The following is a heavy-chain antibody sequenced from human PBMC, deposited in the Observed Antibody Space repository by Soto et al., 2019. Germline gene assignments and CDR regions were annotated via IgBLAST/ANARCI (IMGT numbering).Heavy chain of an antibody. CDR1: GFSLSTSGVG. J-gene: IGHJ5*01. CDR3: ARGVRYCSRTTCPHCVDS. D-gene: IGHD2-2*01. V-gene: IGHV2-5*02. CDR2: IYWDDDK. Sequence: QITLKESDPTLVKPTQTLTLTCTFSGFSLSTSGVGVGWIRQPPGKALEWLALIYWDDDKRYSPSLNNRLTITKDTSKNQVVLTMTNVDPMDTATYYCARGVRYCSRTTCPHCVDSWGQGTLVTVSP.